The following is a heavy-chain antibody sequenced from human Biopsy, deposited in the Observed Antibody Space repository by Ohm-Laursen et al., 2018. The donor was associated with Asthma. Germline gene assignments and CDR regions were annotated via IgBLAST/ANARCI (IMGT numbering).Heavy chain of an antibody. V-gene: IGHV4-31*03. CDR2: IYYIGST. J-gene: IGHJ4*02. Sequence: SQTLSLTCTVSGGSISSGAYYWSWVRQPPGKGLEWIGYIYYIGSTYYNPSLKSRVTMSVDPSKNQFSLKLSSVTAADTAVYYCSRNKIEDGIYFDNWGQGTLVTVSS. CDR3: SRNKIEDGIYFDN. CDR1: GGSISSGAYY. D-gene: IGHD5-24*01.